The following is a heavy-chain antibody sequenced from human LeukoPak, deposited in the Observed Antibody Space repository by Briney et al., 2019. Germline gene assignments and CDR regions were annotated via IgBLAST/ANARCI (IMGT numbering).Heavy chain of an antibody. J-gene: IGHJ4*02. Sequence: GGSLRLSCAASGFTFSSYEMNWVRQAPGKGLEWVPYISSSGSTIYYADSVKGRFTISRDNAKNSLYLQMNSLRAEDTAVYYCARLYGDFDYWGQGTLVTVSS. CDR1: GFTFSSYE. CDR3: ARLYGDFDY. V-gene: IGHV3-48*03. CDR2: ISSSGSTI. D-gene: IGHD4-17*01.